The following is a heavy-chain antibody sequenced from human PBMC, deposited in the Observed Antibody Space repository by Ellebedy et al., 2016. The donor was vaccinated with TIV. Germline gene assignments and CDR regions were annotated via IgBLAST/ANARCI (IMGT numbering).Heavy chain of an antibody. J-gene: IGHJ3*02. Sequence: GESLKISXSASGFTFSSYAMHWVRQAPGKGLEYVSAISSNGGSTYYADSVKGRFTISRDNSKNTLYLQMSSLRAEDTAVYYCVKDGGGYSYGTWRDETHAFDIWGQGTMVTVSS. V-gene: IGHV3-64D*06. CDR1: GFTFSSYA. D-gene: IGHD5-18*01. CDR3: VKDGGGYSYGTWRDETHAFDI. CDR2: ISSNGGST.